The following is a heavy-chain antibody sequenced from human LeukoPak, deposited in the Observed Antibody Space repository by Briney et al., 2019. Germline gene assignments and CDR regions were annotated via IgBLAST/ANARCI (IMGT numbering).Heavy chain of an antibody. V-gene: IGHV3-30*03. CDR1: GFTFSSYG. CDR2: ISYDGSNK. Sequence: PGGSLRLSCAASGFTFSSYGMHWVRQAPGKGLEWVAVISYDGSNKYYADSVKGRFTISRDNSKNTLYLQMNSLRAEDTAVYYCARDPHYYGSGSPPTYWGQGTLVTVSS. CDR3: ARDPHYYGSGSPPTY. D-gene: IGHD3-10*01. J-gene: IGHJ4*02.